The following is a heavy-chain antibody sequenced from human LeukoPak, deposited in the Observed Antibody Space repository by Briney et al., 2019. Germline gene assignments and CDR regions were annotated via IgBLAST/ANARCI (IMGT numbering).Heavy chain of an antibody. Sequence: SVKVSCKASGGTFISYAISWVRQAPGQGLEWMGRIIPILGIANYAQKFQGRVTITADKSTSTAYMELSSLRSEDTAVYYCARDRGIAAAGTLVDAFDIWGQGTMVTVSS. CDR3: ARDRGIAAAGTLVDAFDI. CDR2: IIPILGIA. V-gene: IGHV1-69*04. J-gene: IGHJ3*02. CDR1: GGTFISYA. D-gene: IGHD6-13*01.